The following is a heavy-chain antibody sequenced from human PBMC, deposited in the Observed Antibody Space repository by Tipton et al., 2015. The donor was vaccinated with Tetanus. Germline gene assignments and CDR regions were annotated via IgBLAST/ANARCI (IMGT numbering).Heavy chain of an antibody. CDR1: NGSISSDH. Sequence: TLSLTCIVSNGSISSDHWSWIRQPTGKRLEWIATTHYSGTTNYNPSLRGRVAISVDPSKNQISLKVISVTAADTAVYYCARGKVGLSFRWGQGTMVTVSS. CDR2: THYSGTT. D-gene: IGHD1-26*01. J-gene: IGHJ3*01. CDR3: ARGKVGLSFR. V-gene: IGHV4-59*01.